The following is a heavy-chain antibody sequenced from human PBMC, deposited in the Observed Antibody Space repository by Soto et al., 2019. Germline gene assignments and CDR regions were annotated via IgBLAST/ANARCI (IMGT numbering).Heavy chain of an antibody. V-gene: IGHV4-59*08. CDR3: ARQGSSASGDAFDI. CDR2: IYYSGST. D-gene: IGHD6-6*01. J-gene: IGHJ3*02. Sequence: SETLSLTCTVSGGSISSYYWSWIRQPPGKGLEWIGYIYYSGSTNYNPSLKSRVTISVDTSKNQFSLKLSSVTAADTAVYYCARQGSSASGDAFDIWGKGTMVTVSS. CDR1: GGSISSYY.